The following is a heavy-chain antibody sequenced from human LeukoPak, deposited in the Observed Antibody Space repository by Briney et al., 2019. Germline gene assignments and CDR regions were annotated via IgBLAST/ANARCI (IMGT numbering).Heavy chain of an antibody. J-gene: IGHJ4*02. Sequence: PGGSLRLSCAGSGFTFSNYAMSWVRQAPGKGLEWVSSIVSSGGNTFYADSVKGRFTISRANSKNTLYLQINSLSAEDTAVYFCPRDYRLPWFHYWGQGPLVSVSS. CDR1: GFTFSNYA. CDR2: IVSSGGNT. V-gene: IGHV3-23*01. CDR3: PRDYRLPWFHY. D-gene: IGHD5-18*01.